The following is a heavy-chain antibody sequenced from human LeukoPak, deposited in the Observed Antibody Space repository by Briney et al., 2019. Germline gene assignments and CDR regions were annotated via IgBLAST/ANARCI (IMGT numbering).Heavy chain of an antibody. J-gene: IGHJ6*02. D-gene: IGHD3-10*01. CDR2: IYYSGST. CDR1: GGSLGSNSYY. CDR3: AREDYGSGTRYYGMDV. Sequence: SETPSLTCTVSGGSLGSNSYYWGWIRQPPGKGLEWIGSIYYSGSTYYNPSLKSRVTISVDTSKNQFSLKLSSVTAADTAVYYCAREDYGSGTRYYGMDVWGQGTTVTVSS. V-gene: IGHV4-39*07.